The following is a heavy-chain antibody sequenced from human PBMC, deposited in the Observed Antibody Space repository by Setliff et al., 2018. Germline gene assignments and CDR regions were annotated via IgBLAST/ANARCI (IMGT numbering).Heavy chain of an antibody. CDR1: GFSLSDGRVG. Sequence: SGPTLVNPTETLTLTCTISGFSLSDGRVGVTWIRQPPGKALEWLATIFSMDQKSYSTSLESRLLISKDTSATQVVLMMTNMNPADTATYYCARGFWSGYFVLDFWGQGSLVTVSS. V-gene: IGHV2-26*03. J-gene: IGHJ4*02. CDR2: IFSMDQK. D-gene: IGHD3-3*01. CDR3: ARGFWSGYFVLDF.